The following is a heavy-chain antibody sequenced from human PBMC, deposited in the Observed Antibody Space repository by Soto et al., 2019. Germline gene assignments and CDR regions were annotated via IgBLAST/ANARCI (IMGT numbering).Heavy chain of an antibody. V-gene: IGHV4-34*01. D-gene: IGHD3-10*01. CDR2: INHSGST. Sequence: PSETLSLTCAVCGGSFSVYYWSWIRQPPGKGLEWIGEINHSGSTNYNPSLKSRVTISVDTSKNQFSLKLSSVTAADTAVYYCARGPRLVRNPYFDYWGQGTLVTVSS. CDR3: ARGPRLVRNPYFDY. J-gene: IGHJ4*02. CDR1: GGSFSVYY.